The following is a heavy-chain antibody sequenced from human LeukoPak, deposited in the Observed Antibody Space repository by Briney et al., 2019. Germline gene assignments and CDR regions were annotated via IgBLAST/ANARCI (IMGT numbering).Heavy chain of an antibody. CDR3: ARPFCTNNGCYRPFDY. CDR1: GYTFTSYG. V-gene: IGHV1-18*01. Sequence: ASVKVSCKASGYTFTSYGINWVRQAPGQGLEWMGWISAYNSNTHYAQKLQGRVTMTTDTSTSTAYMELRTLRSDDTAMYYCARPFCTNNGCYRPFDYWGQGTLVTVSS. J-gene: IGHJ4*02. CDR2: ISAYNSNT. D-gene: IGHD2-8*01.